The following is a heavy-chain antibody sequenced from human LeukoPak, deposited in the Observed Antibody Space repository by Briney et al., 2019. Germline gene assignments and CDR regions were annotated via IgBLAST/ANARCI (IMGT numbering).Heavy chain of an antibody. J-gene: IGHJ4*02. V-gene: IGHV3-23*01. Sequence: GGSLRLSCAASGFTFSSYAMSWVRQASGKGLEWVSAISGSGGSTYYADSVKGRFTISRDNSKNTLYLQMNSLRAEDTAVYYCARDQRSGSYYFDYWGQGTLVTVSS. CDR1: GFTFSSYA. D-gene: IGHD1-26*01. CDR2: ISGSGGST. CDR3: ARDQRSGSYYFDY.